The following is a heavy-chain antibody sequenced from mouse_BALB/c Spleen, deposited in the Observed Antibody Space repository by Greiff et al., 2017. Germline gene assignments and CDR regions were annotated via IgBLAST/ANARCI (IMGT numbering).Heavy chain of an antibody. CDR2: ISYSGST. CDR1: GYSITSDYA. CDR3: ARGYRYYYAMDY. V-gene: IGHV3-2*02. Sequence: EVQLQQSGPGLVKPSQSLTLTCTVTGYSITSDYAWNWIRQFPGNKLEWMGYISYSGSTSYNPSLKSRISITRDTSKNQFFLQLNSVTTEDTATYYCARGYRYYYAMDYWGQGTSVTVSS. D-gene: IGHD2-2*01. J-gene: IGHJ4*01.